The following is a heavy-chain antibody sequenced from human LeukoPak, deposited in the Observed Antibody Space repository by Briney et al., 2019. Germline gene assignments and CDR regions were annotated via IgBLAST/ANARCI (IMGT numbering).Heavy chain of an antibody. V-gene: IGHV1-69*04. J-gene: IGHJ4*02. CDR1: GGTFSNYA. D-gene: IGHD6-19*01. CDR3: ARVEDLAVAWYFDY. CDR2: IIPIFGIA. Sequence: SVKVSCKASGGTFSNYAISWVRQAPGQGLEWMGRIIPIFGIANYAQKFQGRVTITADKSTSTAFMELSSLRSEDTAVYYCARVEDLAVAWYFDYWGQGTLVTVSS.